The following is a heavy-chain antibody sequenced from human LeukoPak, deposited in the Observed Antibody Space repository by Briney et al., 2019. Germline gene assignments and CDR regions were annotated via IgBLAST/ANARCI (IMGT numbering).Heavy chain of an antibody. CDR1: GGSISSNTHY. Sequence: ASETLSLTCTVSGGSISSNTHYWGWIRQPPGTGLEWIGSINYGGTTHYNPSLKSRVTISIDTSKNQFSLKLRSVTAADTAVYYCGRDLVWAAGSGGEGWFDPWGQGTLVTVSS. J-gene: IGHJ5*02. D-gene: IGHD6-13*01. V-gene: IGHV4-39*07. CDR3: GRDLVWAAGSGGEGWFDP. CDR2: INYGGTT.